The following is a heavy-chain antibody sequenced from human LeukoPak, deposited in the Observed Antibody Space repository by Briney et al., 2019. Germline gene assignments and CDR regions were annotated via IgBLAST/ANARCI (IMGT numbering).Heavy chain of an antibody. V-gene: IGHV3-30*04. D-gene: IGHD4-17*01. CDR2: ISYDGSNK. CDR3: ARDHYGDPEYYFDY. CDR1: GSTFSSYA. Sequence: GGSLRLSCAASGSTFSSYAMHWVRQAPGKGLEWVAVISYDGSNKYYADSVKGRFTISRDNSKNTLYLQMNNLRAEDTAVYYCARDHYGDPEYYFDYWGQGTLVTVSS. J-gene: IGHJ4*02.